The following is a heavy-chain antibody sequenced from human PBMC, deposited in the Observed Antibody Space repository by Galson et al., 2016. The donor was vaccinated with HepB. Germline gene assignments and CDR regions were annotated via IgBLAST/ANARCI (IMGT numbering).Heavy chain of an antibody. CDR2: NKARSYTT. J-gene: IGHJ2*01. CDR3: IRASSSSGYWYFDL. Sequence: NKARSYTTEYAASVKGRFTISRGDSQNSVYLQMNSLNTEDTALYYCIRASSSSGYWYFDLWGRGTLVTVSS. V-gene: IGHV3-72*01. D-gene: IGHD6-6*01.